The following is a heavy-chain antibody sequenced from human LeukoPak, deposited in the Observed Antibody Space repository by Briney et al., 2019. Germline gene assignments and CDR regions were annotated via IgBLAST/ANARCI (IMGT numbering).Heavy chain of an antibody. Sequence: SETLSLTCTVSGGSISSYYWGWIRQPPGKGLEWIGSIHHSGSTYYNASLKSRVTISVDTSKNQFSLKLSSVTAADTAVYYCARDPGFGFDPWGQGTLVTVSS. CDR3: ARDPGFGFDP. J-gene: IGHJ5*02. V-gene: IGHV4-38-2*02. CDR1: GGSISSYY. D-gene: IGHD3-10*01. CDR2: IHHSGST.